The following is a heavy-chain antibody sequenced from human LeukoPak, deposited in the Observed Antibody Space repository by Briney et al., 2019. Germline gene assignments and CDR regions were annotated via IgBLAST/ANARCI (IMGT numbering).Heavy chain of an antibody. D-gene: IGHD3-22*01. CDR3: ARGLNYYDSSGYPAAEYFQH. J-gene: IGHJ1*01. Sequence: SVTVTFKASRGTFSSYAINWVRQAPGQGLEWMGRIIPILGIANYAQKFQGRVTITADKSTSTAYMELSSLRSEDTAVYYCARGLNYYDSSGYPAAEYFQHWGRGTVVTVSS. V-gene: IGHV1-69*04. CDR1: RGTFSSYA. CDR2: IIPILGIA.